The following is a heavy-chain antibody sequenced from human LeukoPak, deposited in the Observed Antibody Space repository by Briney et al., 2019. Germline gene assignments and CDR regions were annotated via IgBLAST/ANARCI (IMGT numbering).Heavy chain of an antibody. CDR2: ISWDGGST. D-gene: IGHD2-8*01. CDR3: AKAGDCTNGVCYTTYYYMDV. CDR1: GFTFDDYA. Sequence: GGSLRLSCAASGFTFDDYAMHWVRQAPGKGLAWVSLISWDGGSTYYADSVKGRFTISRDNSKNSLYLQMNSLRAEDTALYYCAKAGDCTNGVCYTTYYYMDVWGKGATVTVSS. V-gene: IGHV3-43D*04. J-gene: IGHJ6*03.